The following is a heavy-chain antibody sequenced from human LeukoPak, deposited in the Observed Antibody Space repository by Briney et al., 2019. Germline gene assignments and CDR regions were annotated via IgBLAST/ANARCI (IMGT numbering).Heavy chain of an antibody. Sequence: GGSLRLSCAGSGFTFDDYAMHWVRQAPGKGLEWVSGISWNNGNIGYADSVKGRFIVSRDNAKNSVYLQMNSLRDEDMALYYCAKGRSGYYYGSGPLDYWGQGTLVTVSS. CDR1: GFTFDDYA. D-gene: IGHD3-10*01. CDR2: ISWNNGNI. CDR3: AKGRSGYYYGSGPLDY. V-gene: IGHV3-9*03. J-gene: IGHJ4*02.